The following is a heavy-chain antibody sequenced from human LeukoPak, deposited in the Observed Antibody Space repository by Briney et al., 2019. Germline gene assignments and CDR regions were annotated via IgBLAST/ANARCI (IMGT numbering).Heavy chain of an antibody. CDR1: GFTFSSYG. CDR3: ARLGAATYAFDI. J-gene: IGHJ3*02. V-gene: IGHV3-74*01. Sequence: GGSLRLSCAASGFTFSSYGMSWVRQAPGKGLVWVSRIKSDGSNTSYADSVKGRVTISRDNAKNTLYLQMNSLRAEDTAVYYCARLGAATYAFDIWGQGTMVTVSS. D-gene: IGHD3-16*01. CDR2: IKSDGSNT.